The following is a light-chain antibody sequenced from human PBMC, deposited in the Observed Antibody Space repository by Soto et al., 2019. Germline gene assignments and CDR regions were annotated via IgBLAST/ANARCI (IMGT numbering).Light chain of an antibody. J-gene: IGKJ1*01. Sequence: EIVLAQSPGTLSFSQGERSILSFRASQSINTYLAWFQQKPGQAPRLLIYDASNRATGISARFSGSGSGTDFTLTISSLEPEDFAVYYCQQRSNWPRTFGQGTKVDIK. CDR1: QSINTY. CDR2: DAS. CDR3: QQRSNWPRT. V-gene: IGKV3-11*01.